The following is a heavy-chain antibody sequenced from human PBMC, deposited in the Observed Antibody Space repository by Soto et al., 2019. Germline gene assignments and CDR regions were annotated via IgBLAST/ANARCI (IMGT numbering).Heavy chain of an antibody. Sequence: QVQLVQSGAELKEPGSSVKVSCKTSGGSFSMYAITWVRQAPGQGLEWLGGVVPLFGTPNYAQKFLDRVTITADESKSTVYMELSRLRSEDTAVYYCARGVDVMAKYEHWAQGSLVTVSS. D-gene: IGHD5-12*01. CDR1: GGSFSMYA. CDR3: ARGVDVMAKYEH. J-gene: IGHJ1*01. CDR2: VVPLFGTP. V-gene: IGHV1-69*01.